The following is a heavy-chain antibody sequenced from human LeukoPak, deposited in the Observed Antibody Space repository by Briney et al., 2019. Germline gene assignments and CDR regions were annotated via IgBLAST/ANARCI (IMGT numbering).Heavy chain of an antibody. D-gene: IGHD5-18*01. CDR2: IYYSGST. CDR1: GYSISSGYY. CDR3: ARQDVDTDYYYYYMDV. V-gene: IGHV4-38-2*02. Sequence: PSETLSLTCTVSGYSISSGYYWGWIRQPPGKGLEWIGSIYYSGSTYYNPSLKSRVTISVDTSKNQFSLKLSSVTAADTAVYYCARQDVDTDYYYYYMDVWGKGTTVTISS. J-gene: IGHJ6*03.